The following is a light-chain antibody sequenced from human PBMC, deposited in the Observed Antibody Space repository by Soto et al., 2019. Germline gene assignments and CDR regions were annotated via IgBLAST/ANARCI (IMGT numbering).Light chain of an antibody. V-gene: IGKV1-5*01. Sequence: DIQMTQYPSTLSASVGDRVTITCRASQSISGWLAWYQQKPGKAPKVLIYEVSNLESGVPSRFSGSGFGTEFTLPISNLQPDDFATYYCQQYNSWWTFGQGTKVE. CDR3: QQYNSWWT. CDR1: QSISGW. J-gene: IGKJ1*01. CDR2: EVS.